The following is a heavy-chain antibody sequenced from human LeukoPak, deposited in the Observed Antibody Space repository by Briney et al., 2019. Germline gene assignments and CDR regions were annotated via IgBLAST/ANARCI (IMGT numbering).Heavy chain of an antibody. Sequence: GGSLRLSCAASGFTFSSYSMNWVRQAPGKGLEWVSSISSSSSYIYYADSVKGRFTISRDNAKNSLYLQMNSLRAEDTAVYYCARDRGFFCSGGSCCSRAHFDYWGQGTLVTVSS. J-gene: IGHJ4*02. D-gene: IGHD2-15*01. CDR2: ISSSSSYI. CDR1: GFTFSSYS. CDR3: ARDRGFFCSGGSCCSRAHFDY. V-gene: IGHV3-21*01.